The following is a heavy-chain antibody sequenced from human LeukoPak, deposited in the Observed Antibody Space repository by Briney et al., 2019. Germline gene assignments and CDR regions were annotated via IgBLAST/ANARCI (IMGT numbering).Heavy chain of an antibody. J-gene: IGHJ4*02. Sequence: SETLSLTCAVYGEPFNGYYWNWIRQSPGKGLEWIGEINHSGSTNYNPSLKSRVTISVDASKNQFSLKLSSVTAADTAVYYCARDYYDSTGYYYALWGQGTLVTVSS. D-gene: IGHD3-22*01. V-gene: IGHV4-34*01. CDR2: INHSGST. CDR1: GEPFNGYY. CDR3: ARDYYDSTGYYYAL.